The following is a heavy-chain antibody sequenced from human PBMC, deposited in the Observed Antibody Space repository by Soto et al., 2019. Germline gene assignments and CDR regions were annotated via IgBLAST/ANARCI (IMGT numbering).Heavy chain of an antibody. V-gene: IGHV1-18*04. CDR1: GYSFTSYG. D-gene: IGHD3-22*01. J-gene: IGHJ4*02. Sequence: GASVKVSCKASGYSFTSYGISWVRQAPGQGPEWMGWISGHNGNTNHPQSLQGRVTMTTDTSRNTAYMELRSLRSDDTAVYYCARHRFNYYDDTVYYYFDYWGTGTLVTVSS. CDR3: ARHRFNYYDDTVYYYFDY. CDR2: ISGHNGNT.